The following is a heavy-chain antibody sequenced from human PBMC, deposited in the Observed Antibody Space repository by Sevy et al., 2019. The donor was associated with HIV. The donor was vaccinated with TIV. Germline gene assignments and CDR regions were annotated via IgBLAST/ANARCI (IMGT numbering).Heavy chain of an antibody. Sequence: SETLSLTCTVSGGSITSLYWNWIRQPPRKGLEWIANIYYNGHINYNPSLRSRVTLSLDTSKNQFSLRLSSVTAAETAMYYCAGENAWGRGYSWGQGTLVTVSS. V-gene: IGHV4-59*08. CDR3: AGENAWGRGYS. D-gene: IGHD1-26*01. CDR2: IYYNGHI. CDR1: GGSITSLY. J-gene: IGHJ4*02.